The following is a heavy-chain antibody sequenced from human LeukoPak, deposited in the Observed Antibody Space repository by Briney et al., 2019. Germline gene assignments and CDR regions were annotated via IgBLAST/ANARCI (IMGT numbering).Heavy chain of an antibody. Sequence: SETLSLTCTVSGGSISSSSYYWGWIRQPPGKGLEWIGYIYYSGSTNYNPSLKSRVTISVDTSKNQFSLKLSSVTAADTAVYYCARTFTNRGGFDPWGQGTLVTVSS. V-gene: IGHV4-61*05. CDR3: ARTFTNRGGFDP. CDR1: GGSISSSSYY. CDR2: IYYSGST. J-gene: IGHJ5*02. D-gene: IGHD7-27*01.